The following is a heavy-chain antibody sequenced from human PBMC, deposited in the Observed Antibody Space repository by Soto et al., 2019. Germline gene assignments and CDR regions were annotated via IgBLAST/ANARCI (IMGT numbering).Heavy chain of an antibody. CDR1: GYTFTSYD. Sequence: ASVKVSCKASGYTFTSYDINWVRQATGQGLEWMGWMNPNSGNTGYAQKFQGRVTMTRDTSINTAYMELSSLRSEDTAVYYCARGGYYDSSGSRNYYYYGMNVWGQGTTVTVSS. J-gene: IGHJ6*02. CDR3: ARGGYYDSSGSRNYYYYGMNV. V-gene: IGHV1-8*01. D-gene: IGHD3-22*01. CDR2: MNPNSGNT.